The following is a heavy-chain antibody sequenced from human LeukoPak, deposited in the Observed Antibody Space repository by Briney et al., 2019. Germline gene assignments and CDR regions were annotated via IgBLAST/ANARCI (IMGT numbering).Heavy chain of an antibody. CDR3: ARPTYYYDSSGYLPLQY. CDR2: ISAYNGNT. Sequence: ASVKVSCKASGYTFTSYGISWVRQAPGQGLEWMGWISAYNGNTNYAQKLQGRVTMTTDTSTSTAYMELRSLRSDDPAVYYCARPTYYYDSSGYLPLQYWGQGTLVTVSS. CDR1: GYTFTSYG. V-gene: IGHV1-18*01. D-gene: IGHD3-22*01. J-gene: IGHJ4*02.